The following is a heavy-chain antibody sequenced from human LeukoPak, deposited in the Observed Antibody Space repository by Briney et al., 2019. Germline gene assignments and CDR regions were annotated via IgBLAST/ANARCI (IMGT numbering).Heavy chain of an antibody. V-gene: IGHV3-48*04. J-gene: IGHJ4*02. D-gene: IGHD6-6*01. CDR2: ISSSSSTI. Sequence: PGGSLRLSCAASGFTFSSYSMNWVRQAPGKGLEWVSYISSSSSTIYYADSVKGRFTISRDNAKNSLYLRMNSLRAEDTAVYYCARDLSPIAARYHYFDYWGQGTLVTVSS. CDR1: GFTFSSYS. CDR3: ARDLSPIAARYHYFDY.